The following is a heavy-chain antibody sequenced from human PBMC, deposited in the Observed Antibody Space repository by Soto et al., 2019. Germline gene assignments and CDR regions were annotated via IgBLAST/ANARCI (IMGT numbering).Heavy chain of an antibody. CDR3: ARWGTTGGLDV. CDR2: TSYDGSDK. V-gene: IGHV3-30*19. Sequence: QVQLVESGGGVVQPGTSLRVSCVGSGFTFRSYVIHWVRQAPGKGLEWVALTSYDGSDKDYGDSGRGRFTISRDNSRNTVDLQMDSLRLEDTAFYYCARWGTTGGLDVWGQGTLVSVSS. CDR1: GFTFRSYV. D-gene: IGHD3-16*01. J-gene: IGHJ1*01.